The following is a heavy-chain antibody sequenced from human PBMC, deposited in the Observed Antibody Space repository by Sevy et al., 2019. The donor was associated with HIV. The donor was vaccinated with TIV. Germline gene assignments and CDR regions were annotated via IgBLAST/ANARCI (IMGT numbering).Heavy chain of an antibody. V-gene: IGHV3-13*01. CDR2: IGTAGDT. CDR3: ARARYYGSGSYYYYYYGMDV. D-gene: IGHD3-10*01. Sequence: GGSLRLSCAASGFTFSSYDMHWVRQATGKGLEWVSAIGTAGDTYYPGSVKGRFTISRENAKNSLYLQMNSLSAGDTAVYYCARARYYGSGSYYYYYYGMDVWGQGTTVTVSS. CDR1: GFTFSSYD. J-gene: IGHJ6*02.